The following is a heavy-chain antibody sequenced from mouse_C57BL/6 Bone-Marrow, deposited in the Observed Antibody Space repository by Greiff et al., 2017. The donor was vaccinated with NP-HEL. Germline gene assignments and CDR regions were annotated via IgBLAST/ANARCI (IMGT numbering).Heavy chain of an antibody. D-gene: IGHD1-1*01. Sequence: EVQLQQSGPELVKPGASVKIPCKASGYTFTDYNMDWVKQSHGKSLEWIGDINPNNGGTNYNQKFKGKATLTVDKSSSTAYMELRSLTSEDTAVYYCARRPAVRSYVDYWGQGTTLTVSS. CDR3: ARRPAVRSYVDY. V-gene: IGHV1-18*01. CDR2: INPNNGGT. J-gene: IGHJ2*01. CDR1: GYTFTDYN.